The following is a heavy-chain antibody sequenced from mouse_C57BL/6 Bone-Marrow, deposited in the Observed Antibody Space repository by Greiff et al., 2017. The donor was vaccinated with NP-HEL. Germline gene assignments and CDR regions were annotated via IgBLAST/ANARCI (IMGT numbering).Heavy chain of an antibody. V-gene: IGHV1-54*01. Sequence: QVQLQQSGAELVRPGTSVKVSCKASGYAFTNYLIEWVKQRPGQGLEWIGVINPGSGGTNYNEKFKGKATLNADKSSSTAYMQLSSLTSEDSAVYFCARFRATAQATDYFDYWGQGTTLTVSS. J-gene: IGHJ2*01. CDR2: INPGSGGT. CDR3: ARFRATAQATDYFDY. D-gene: IGHD3-2*02. CDR1: GYAFTNYL.